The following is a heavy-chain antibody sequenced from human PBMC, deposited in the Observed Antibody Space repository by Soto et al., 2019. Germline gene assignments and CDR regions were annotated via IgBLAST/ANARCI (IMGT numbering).Heavy chain of an antibody. CDR2: ISYDGSNK. D-gene: IGHD2-21*01. Sequence: QVQVVESGGGVVQPGRSLRLSCAPSGFTFSDYGMHWVRQAPGKGLVWVSFISYDGSNKYYAESVQGRFTISRDKSKNSLYLQMDRLRPDDTAVYYCARRDSNAGVDVWGHVTTVTVSS. J-gene: IGHJ6*02. V-gene: IGHV3-30*03. CDR3: ARRDSNAGVDV. CDR1: GFTFSDYG.